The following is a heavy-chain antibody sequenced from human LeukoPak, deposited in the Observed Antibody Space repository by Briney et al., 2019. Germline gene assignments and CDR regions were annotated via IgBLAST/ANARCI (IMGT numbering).Heavy chain of an antibody. CDR3: AREAHPYCTNGVCYTGFYY. Sequence: SVKVSCKASGGTFSSYAISWVRQAPGQGLEWMGGIIPIFGTANYAQKSQGRVTITADESTSTAYMELSSLRSEDTAVYYCAREAHPYCTNGVCYTGFYYWGQGTLVTVSS. J-gene: IGHJ4*02. D-gene: IGHD2-8*01. V-gene: IGHV1-69*13. CDR2: IIPIFGTA. CDR1: GGTFSSYA.